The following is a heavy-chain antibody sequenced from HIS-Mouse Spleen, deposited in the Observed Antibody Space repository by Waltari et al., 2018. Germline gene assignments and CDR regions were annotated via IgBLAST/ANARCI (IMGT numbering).Heavy chain of an antibody. CDR2: IYYSGST. Sequence: QLQLQESGPGLVKPSETLSLTCTVSGGSISSSRYYWGWIRQPPGKGLEWIGSIYYSGSTYYTPSLKSRVTLSVDTSKNQFSLKLSSVTAADTAVYYCAREIPYSSSWYDWYFDLWGRGTLVTVSS. J-gene: IGHJ2*01. CDR3: AREIPYSSSWYDWYFDL. D-gene: IGHD6-13*01. CDR1: GGSISSSRYY. V-gene: IGHV4-39*07.